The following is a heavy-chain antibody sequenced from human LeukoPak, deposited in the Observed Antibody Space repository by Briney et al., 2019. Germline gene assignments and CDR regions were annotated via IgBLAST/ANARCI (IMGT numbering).Heavy chain of an antibody. J-gene: IGHJ5*02. Sequence: SVKVSCKASGGTFSSYAISWVRQAPGQGLEWMGRIIPIFGIANYARKFQGRVTITADKSTSTAYMELSSLRSEDTAVYYCARVGINWFDPWGQGTLVTVSS. V-gene: IGHV1-69*04. CDR3: ARVGINWFDP. D-gene: IGHD1-26*01. CDR2: IIPIFGIA. CDR1: GGTFSSYA.